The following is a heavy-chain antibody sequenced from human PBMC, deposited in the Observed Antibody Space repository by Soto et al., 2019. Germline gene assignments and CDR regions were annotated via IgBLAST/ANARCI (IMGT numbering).Heavy chain of an antibody. J-gene: IGHJ4*02. CDR1: GGSISSGDYY. Sequence: SETLSLTCTVSGGSISSGDYYWSWIRQHPGRGLEWIGYVYYSGITFYNPSLKSRLTISVDTSKNQFYLRLGSVTAADTAVYYCAREMFSRTWYPGDWGQGTLVTVSS. CDR2: VYYSGIT. CDR3: AREMFSRTWYPGD. V-gene: IGHV4-31*03. D-gene: IGHD6-13*01.